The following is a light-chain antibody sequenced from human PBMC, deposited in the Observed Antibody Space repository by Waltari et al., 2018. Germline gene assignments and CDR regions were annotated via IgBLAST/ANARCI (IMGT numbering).Light chain of an antibody. CDR3: CSYAGTGTFLYV. V-gene: IGLV2-23*02. CDR2: EVT. J-gene: IGLJ1*01. CDR1: HRGVGGYDL. Sequence: QSALTQPASVSWSPGPSITISCTWTHRGVGGYDLFSLYPPHPSKAPKLIIYEVTKRPSGVSHRFSGSKSGNTASLTISGLQSDDEADYYCCSYAGTGTFLYVFGTGSRVTV.